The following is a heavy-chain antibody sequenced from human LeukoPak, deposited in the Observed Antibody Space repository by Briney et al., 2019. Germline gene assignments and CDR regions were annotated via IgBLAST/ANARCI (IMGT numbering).Heavy chain of an antibody. CDR3: ASGRGYYYDH. Sequence: GGSLRLSCAASGFSFSTYGMHWVRQAPGKGLEWVAVAYGDGNNQYYAGSVKGRFTISKDISKNTLFVQMNSLRAEDTAVYYCASGRGYYYDHWGQGTLVTVSS. J-gene: IGHJ4*02. CDR2: AYGDGNNQ. CDR1: GFSFSTYG. D-gene: IGHD3-22*01. V-gene: IGHV3-33*01.